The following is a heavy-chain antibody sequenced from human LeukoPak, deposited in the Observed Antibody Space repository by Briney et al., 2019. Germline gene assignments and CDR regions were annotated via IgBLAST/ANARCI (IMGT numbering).Heavy chain of an antibody. J-gene: IGHJ4*02. CDR1: GFTFSSYG. D-gene: IGHD1-26*01. CDR3: ARSLRVGAASVDY. CDR2: IRYDGSNK. Sequence: GGSLRLSRAASGFTFSSYGMHWVRQAPGKGLEWVAFIRYDGSNKYYADSVKGRFTISRDNSKNTLYLQMNSLRAEDTAVYYCARSLRVGAASVDYWGQGTLVTVSS. V-gene: IGHV3-30*02.